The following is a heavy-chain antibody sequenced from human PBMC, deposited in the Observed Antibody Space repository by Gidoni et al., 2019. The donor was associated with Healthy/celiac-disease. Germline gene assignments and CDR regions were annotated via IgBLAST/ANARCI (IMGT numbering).Heavy chain of an antibody. D-gene: IGHD6-13*01. V-gene: IGHV5-51*03. CDR2: IYHGDSDT. CDR1: GYSFTSYW. J-gene: IGHJ4*02. Sequence: VQLVQSGAEVKKPGESLKISCEGSGYSFTSYWSGWVRQMPGKGLEWMGIIYHGDSDTRYSPSFQGQVTISADKSISTAYLQWSSLKASDTAMYYCARIPCIAASYFDYWGQGTLVTVSS. CDR3: ARIPCIAASYFDY.